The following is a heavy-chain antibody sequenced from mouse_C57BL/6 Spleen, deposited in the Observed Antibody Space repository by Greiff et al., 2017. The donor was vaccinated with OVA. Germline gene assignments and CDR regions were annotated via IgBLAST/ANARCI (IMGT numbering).Heavy chain of an antibody. D-gene: IGHD2-3*01. Sequence: EVKLVESEGGLVQPGSSMKLSCTASGFTFSDYYMAWVRQVPEKGLEWVANINYDGSSTYYLDSLKSRFIISRDNAKNILYLQMSSLKSEDTATYYCARVDDGYYGAMDYRGQGTSVTVSS. V-gene: IGHV5-16*01. CDR3: ARVDDGYYGAMDY. CDR2: INYDGSST. CDR1: GFTFSDYY. J-gene: IGHJ4*01.